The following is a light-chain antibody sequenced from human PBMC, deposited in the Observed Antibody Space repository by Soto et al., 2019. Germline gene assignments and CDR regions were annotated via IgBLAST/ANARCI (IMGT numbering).Light chain of an antibody. CDR2: GAS. Sequence: EIVLTQSPGTLSLSAGERATLSCRASQTLSGTYLAWYQQKPGQAPRLLIYGASSRATGIPDRFSGSGSGTDFTLTISRLEPEDFAVYYCQQYDSSPWTFGQGTKVDIK. CDR1: QTLSGTY. V-gene: IGKV3-20*01. CDR3: QQYDSSPWT. J-gene: IGKJ1*01.